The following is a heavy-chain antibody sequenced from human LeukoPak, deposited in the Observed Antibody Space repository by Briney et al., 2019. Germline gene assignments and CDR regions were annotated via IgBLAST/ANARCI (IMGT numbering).Heavy chain of an antibody. J-gene: IGHJ6*03. CDR2: VSWNGGST. V-gene: IGHV3-20*04. CDR1: GFTFDDSG. D-gene: IGHD6-19*01. CDR3: ARAISGWSANYMDV. Sequence: GGSLRLSCAASGFTFDDSGMSWVRQAPGKGLESFSGVSWNGGSTGYADSVKGRFTISRDNSKNTLYLQMNSLRAEDTAVYYCARAISGWSANYMDVWGKGTTVTVSS.